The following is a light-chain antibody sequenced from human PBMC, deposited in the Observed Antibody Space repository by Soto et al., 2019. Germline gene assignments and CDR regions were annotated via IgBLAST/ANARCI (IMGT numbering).Light chain of an antibody. V-gene: IGKV3D-20*02. CDR3: QQYNTWPLIT. CDR1: QNLSSCY. J-gene: IGKJ5*01. Sequence: EIVMTQSPATLSVSPRQRATLSCRPIQNLSSCYLAWYQQKPGQAPRLLIYGASSRASGIPDRFSGSGSGTDFTLTISRLEPEDFAVYYCQQYNTWPLITFGPGTRLEIK. CDR2: GAS.